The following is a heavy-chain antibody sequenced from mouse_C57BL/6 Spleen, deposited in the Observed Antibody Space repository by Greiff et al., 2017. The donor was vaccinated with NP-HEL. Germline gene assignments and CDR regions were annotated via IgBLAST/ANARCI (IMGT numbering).Heavy chain of an antibody. CDR1: GYTFTSYW. D-gene: IGHD2-5*01. Sequence: QVQLKQPGTELVKPGASVKLSCKASGYTFTSYWMHWVKQRPGQGLEWIGNINPSNGGTNYNEKFKSKATLTVDKSSSTAYMQLSSLTSADSAVYYCARNGYSNWGYAMDYWGQGTSVTVSS. CDR3: ARNGYSNWGYAMDY. CDR2: INPSNGGT. J-gene: IGHJ4*01. V-gene: IGHV1-53*01.